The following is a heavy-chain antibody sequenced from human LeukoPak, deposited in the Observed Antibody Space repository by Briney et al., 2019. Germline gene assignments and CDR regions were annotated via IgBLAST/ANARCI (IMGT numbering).Heavy chain of an antibody. J-gene: IGHJ6*03. CDR3: ARSSYGDYFSVYYYMDL. V-gene: IGHV6-1*01. Sequence: SQTLSLTSAISGDTVSINRAAWNWVRQSPSRGLEWQGRTYYRSRWYYVYGLSVKSRISINPDTSKNQFSLQLSSVTPGDTAVYFCARSSYGDYFSVYYYMDLWGRGTTVTVSS. D-gene: IGHD4-17*01. CDR1: GDTVSINRAA. CDR2: TYYRSRWYY.